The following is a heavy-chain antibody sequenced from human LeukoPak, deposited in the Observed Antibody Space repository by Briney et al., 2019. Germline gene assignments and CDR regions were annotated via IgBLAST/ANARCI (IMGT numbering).Heavy chain of an antibody. CDR1: GGSISSGSYY. Sequence: SETLSLTCTVSGGSISSGSYYWSWIRQPAGKGLEWIGRIYTSASTNYNPSLKSRVTISVDTSKNQFSLKLSSVTAADTAVYYCARTTEGGYTYDYFYYYYMDVWGKGTTVTISS. CDR3: ARTTEGGYTYDYFYYYYMDV. V-gene: IGHV4-61*02. CDR2: IYTSAST. D-gene: IGHD5-18*01. J-gene: IGHJ6*03.